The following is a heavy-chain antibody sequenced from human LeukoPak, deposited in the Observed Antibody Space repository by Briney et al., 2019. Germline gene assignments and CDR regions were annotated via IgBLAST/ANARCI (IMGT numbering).Heavy chain of an antibody. CDR1: GYTFTGYY. Sequence: ASVKVSCKASGYTFTGYYMHWVRQAPGQGLEWMGWINPNSGATNYAQKFQGRVTMTRDTSISTAYMELSRLRSDDTAVYYCARDKSGSSGWYSYFDYWGQGTLVTVSS. D-gene: IGHD6-19*01. V-gene: IGHV1-2*02. CDR2: INPNSGAT. J-gene: IGHJ4*02. CDR3: ARDKSGSSGWYSYFDY.